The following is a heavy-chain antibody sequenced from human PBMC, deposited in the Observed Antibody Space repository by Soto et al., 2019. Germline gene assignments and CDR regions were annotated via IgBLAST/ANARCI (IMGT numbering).Heavy chain of an antibody. V-gene: IGHV5-51*01. Sequence: GESLKISCKVSGYSFNNYWISWVRQRPVTGLEFMGIIYPINSGTRYNPSFQGHVTISSYDSISTSYLQLISLKASDTAIYYCARDLDYNGHSETFDIWGQGTMVTVSS. D-gene: IGHD4-4*01. CDR1: GYSFNNYW. J-gene: IGHJ3*02. CDR2: IYPINSGT. CDR3: ARDLDYNGHSETFDI.